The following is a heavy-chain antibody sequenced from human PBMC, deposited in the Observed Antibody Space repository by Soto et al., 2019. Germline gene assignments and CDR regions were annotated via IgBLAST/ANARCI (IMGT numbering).Heavy chain of an antibody. D-gene: IGHD3-10*01. CDR2: IYYSGST. V-gene: IGHV4-4*02. CDR3: ARLARYYKPFDP. CDR1: GGSISSSNW. Sequence: SETLSLTCAVSGGSISSSNWWSWVRQPPGKGLEWIGEIYYSGSTNYNPSLKSRVTISVDTSKNQFSLKLSSVTAADTAVYYCARLARYYKPFDPWGQGTLVTVSS. J-gene: IGHJ5*02.